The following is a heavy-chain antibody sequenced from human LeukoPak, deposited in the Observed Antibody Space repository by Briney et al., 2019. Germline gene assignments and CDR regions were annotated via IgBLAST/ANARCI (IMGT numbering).Heavy chain of an antibody. CDR1: GFTFSSYA. CDR3: ARVAAAGFNYYYYYGMDV. J-gene: IGHJ6*02. D-gene: IGHD6-13*01. CDR2: ISYDGSNK. Sequence: GRSLRLSCAASGFTFSSYAMHWVRQAPGKGLEWVAVISYDGSNKYYADSVKGRFTISRDNSKSTLYLQMNSLRAEDTAVYYCARVAAAGFNYYYYYGMDVWGQGTTVTVSS. V-gene: IGHV3-30-3*01.